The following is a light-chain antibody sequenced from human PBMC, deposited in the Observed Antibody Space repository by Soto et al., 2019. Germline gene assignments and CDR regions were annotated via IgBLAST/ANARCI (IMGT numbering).Light chain of an antibody. CDR2: DAS. CDR3: QHRSNWLA. CDR1: QSVSSY. Sequence: VVLTQSPGTLSLSPGERATLSCRASQSVSSYLAWYQQKPGQAPRLLIYDASNRATGIPARFSGSGSGTDFTLTITSLEPEDFAVYYCQHRSNWLAFGGGTKVDIK. J-gene: IGKJ4*01. V-gene: IGKV3-11*01.